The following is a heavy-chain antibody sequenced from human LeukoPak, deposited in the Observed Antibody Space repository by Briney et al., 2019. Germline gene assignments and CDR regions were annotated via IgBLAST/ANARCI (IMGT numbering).Heavy chain of an antibody. J-gene: IGHJ3*02. CDR3: ATWQPGIAASFDAFDI. D-gene: IGHD6-13*01. CDR1: GYTLTELS. Sequence: ASVKVSCKVSGYTLTELSMHWVRQAPGKGLEWMGGFDPEDGETIYAQKFQGRVTMTEDTSTDTAYMELSSLRSEDTAVYYCATWQPGIAASFDAFDIWGQGTMVTVSS. CDR2: FDPEDGET. V-gene: IGHV1-24*01.